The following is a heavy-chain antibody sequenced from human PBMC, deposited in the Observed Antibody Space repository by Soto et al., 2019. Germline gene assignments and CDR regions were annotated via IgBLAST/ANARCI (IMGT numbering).Heavy chain of an antibody. J-gene: IGHJ4*02. CDR2: ISGSYAT. Sequence: GGSLRLSCAASGFTFSSCAMGWVRQAPGKGLEWVSEISGSYATNYADSVKGRFTISRDNSKNTLYLQLNSLRAEDTAIYYCAKGRIAVAGLFDYWGQGTLVTVS. CDR1: GFTFSSCA. CDR3: AKGRIAVAGLFDY. D-gene: IGHD6-19*01. V-gene: IGHV3-23*01.